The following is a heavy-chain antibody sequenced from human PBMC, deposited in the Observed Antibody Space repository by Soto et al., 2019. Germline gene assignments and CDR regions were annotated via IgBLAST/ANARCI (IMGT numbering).Heavy chain of an antibody. J-gene: IGHJ4*02. V-gene: IGHV1-8*01. CDR2: MNPDSGHA. CDR3: ARRPPCSGGIFYYGLDN. Sequence: QVQLVQSGAEVKKPGAAVKVSCKASGYTFTNSDINWVRQAPGQGLEWMGWMNPDSGHAAYAQKFQGRVTLTTSTFTSTVDMEMGRLGSEDTAVYYCARRPPCSGGIFYYGLDNWGQGTLVTVSS. D-gene: IGHD3-10*01. CDR1: GYTFTNSD.